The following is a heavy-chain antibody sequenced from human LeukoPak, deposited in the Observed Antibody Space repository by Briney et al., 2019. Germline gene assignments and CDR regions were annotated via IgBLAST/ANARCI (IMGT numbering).Heavy chain of an antibody. V-gene: IGHV1-69*06. CDR2: IIPIFGTA. CDR3: ARGHQYFDWLLSGFDY. J-gene: IGHJ4*02. Sequence: APVKVSCKASGGTFSSYAISWVRQAPGQGLEWMGGIIPIFGTANYAQKFQGRVTITADKSTSTAYMELSSLRSEDTAVYYCARGHQYFDWLLSGFDYWGQGTLVTVSS. D-gene: IGHD3-9*01. CDR1: GGTFSSYA.